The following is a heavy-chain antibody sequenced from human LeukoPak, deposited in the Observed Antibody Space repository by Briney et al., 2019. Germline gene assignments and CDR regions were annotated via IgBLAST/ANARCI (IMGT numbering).Heavy chain of an antibody. J-gene: IGHJ4*02. Sequence: GGSLRLSCAASGFIFSSYGMHWVRQAPGKGLEWVAFIRYDGSNKYYADSVKGRFTISRDNSKNSLYLQMNSLRAEDTALYYCAKATAMVPDYWGQGTLVTVSS. D-gene: IGHD5-18*01. CDR3: AKATAMVPDY. CDR2: IRYDGSNK. CDR1: GFIFSSYG. V-gene: IGHV3-30*02.